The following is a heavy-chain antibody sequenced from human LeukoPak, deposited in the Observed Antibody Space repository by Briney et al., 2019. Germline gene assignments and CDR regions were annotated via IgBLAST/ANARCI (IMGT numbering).Heavy chain of an antibody. D-gene: IGHD4-11*01. CDR3: ARERKDYSKDY. CDR1: GGSISSGGYY. V-gene: IGHV4-31*03. CDR2: IYYSGST. Sequence: SETLSLTCTVSGGSISSGGYYWSWIRQHPGKGLEWIGYIYYSGSTYYNPSLKSRVTISVDTSKNQFSLKLSSVTAADMAVYYCARERKDYSKDYWGQGTLVTVSS. J-gene: IGHJ4*02.